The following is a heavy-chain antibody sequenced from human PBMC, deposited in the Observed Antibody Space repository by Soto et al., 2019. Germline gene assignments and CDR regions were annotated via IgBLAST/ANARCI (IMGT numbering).Heavy chain of an antibody. CDR2: IYYSGST. CDR3: ARTYGRNVDY. CDR1: GGSISSYY. D-gene: IGHD3-10*01. V-gene: IGHV4-59*01. Sequence: QVQLQASGPGLVKPSETLSLTCTVSGGSISSYYWSWLRQPPGKGLEWIGYIYYSGSTNYNPSLKSRLNISGDTSQPQFSLKPRSVTAADTALYYCARTYGRNVDYWGQGTLVTVSS. J-gene: IGHJ4*02.